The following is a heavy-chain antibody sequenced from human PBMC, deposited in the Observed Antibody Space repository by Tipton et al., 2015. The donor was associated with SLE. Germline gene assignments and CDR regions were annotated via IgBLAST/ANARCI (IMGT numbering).Heavy chain of an antibody. V-gene: IGHV3-48*03. Sequence: SLRLSCVASGFSFSSYEMNWVRQAPGKGLGWVSYISGSGSTIFYSDSVKGRFTISRDNTKNLVYLQMKSLRADDTAVYYCARDVDGYCGDYVQGPLSCVYGPRVTVPS. J-gene: IGHJ5*01. CDR1: GFSFSSYE. CDR2: ISGSGSTI. CDR3: ARDVDGYCGDYVQGPLS. D-gene: IGHD2-21*01.